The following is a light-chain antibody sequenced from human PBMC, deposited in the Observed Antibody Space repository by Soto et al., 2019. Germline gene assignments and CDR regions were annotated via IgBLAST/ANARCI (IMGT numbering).Light chain of an antibody. Sequence: EIVMTQSPATLSVSPGERATLSCRASQSVRSNLAWYQQKPVQAPRLLIYGASTRATGIPARLSGSGSGTEFTLTISSLQSEDFAVYYCQQYNNWHPVTFGGGTKVEIK. J-gene: IGKJ4*01. CDR3: QQYNNWHPVT. CDR1: QSVRSN. CDR2: GAS. V-gene: IGKV3-15*01.